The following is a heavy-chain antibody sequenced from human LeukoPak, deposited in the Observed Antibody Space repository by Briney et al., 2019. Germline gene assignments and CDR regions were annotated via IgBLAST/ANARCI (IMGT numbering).Heavy chain of an antibody. J-gene: IGHJ4*02. D-gene: IGHD4-11*01. CDR2: IYYSGST. CDR3: ASPYSNYVGLFDY. Sequence: PSETLSLTCTVSGGSISSSSYYWGWIRQPPGKGLEWIGCIYYSGSTYYNPSLKSRVTISVDTSKNQFSLKLSSVTAADTAVYYCASPYSNYVGLFDYWGQGTLVTVSS. V-gene: IGHV4-39*01. CDR1: GGSISSSSYY.